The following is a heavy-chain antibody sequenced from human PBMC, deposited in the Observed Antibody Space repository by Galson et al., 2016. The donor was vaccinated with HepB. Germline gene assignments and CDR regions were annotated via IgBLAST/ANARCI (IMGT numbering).Heavy chain of an antibody. Sequence: SETLSLTCSVTGVSVTSDSFYWSWIRQSPGKGLEWIGYIYSSGGTNYNPSLEGRVTISLDTSNNQLSLSLRSVTTADTAIYYCARDIGFGSFLRGKYGMDVWGPGTTVAVSS. CDR3: ARDIGFGSFLRGKYGMDV. V-gene: IGHV4-61*01. CDR2: IYSSGGT. J-gene: IGHJ6*02. D-gene: IGHD3-10*01. CDR1: GVSVTSDSFY.